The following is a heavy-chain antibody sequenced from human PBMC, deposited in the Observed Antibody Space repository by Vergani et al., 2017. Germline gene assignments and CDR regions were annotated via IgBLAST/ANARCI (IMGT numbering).Heavy chain of an antibody. CDR2: ISWNSNSI. Sequence: EVQLEESGGGLVLPGRSLRLSCVASGFTSAGYAMHWVRQAPGKGLEWVSGISWNSNSIGYADSVKGRFTISRDNAKNSLYLQMNSLKTEDTAVYYCTTAGERNYYDSSGYYYQDAFDIWGQGTMVTVSS. V-gene: IGHV3-9*02. J-gene: IGHJ3*02. D-gene: IGHD3-22*01. CDR3: TTAGERNYYDSSGYYYQDAFDI. CDR1: GFTSAGYA.